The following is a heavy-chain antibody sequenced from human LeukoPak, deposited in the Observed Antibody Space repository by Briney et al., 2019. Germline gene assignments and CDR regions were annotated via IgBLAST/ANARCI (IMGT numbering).Heavy chain of an antibody. CDR1: GFTFSSYS. CDR3: ARFLYFGVVIIGDAFDI. J-gene: IGHJ3*02. CDR2: ISSSSSYI. V-gene: IGHV3-21*01. D-gene: IGHD3-3*01. Sequence: GSLRLSCAASGFTFSSYSMNWVRQAPGKGLEWVSSISSSSSYIYYADSVKGRFTISRDNAKNSLYLQMNSLRAEDTAVYYCARFLYFGVVIIGDAFDIWGQGTMVTVSS.